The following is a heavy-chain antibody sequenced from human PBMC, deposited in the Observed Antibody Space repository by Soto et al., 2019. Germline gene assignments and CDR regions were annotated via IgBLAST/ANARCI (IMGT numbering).Heavy chain of an antibody. J-gene: IGHJ6*03. D-gene: IGHD3-3*01. CDR2: IKQDGSEK. Sequence: EVQPVESGGGLVQPGGSLRLSCAASGFTFSSYWMSWVRQAPGKGLEWVANIKQDGSEKYYVDSVKGRFTISRDNAKNSLYLQMNSLRAEDTAVYYCARDDFWSGYSYYYYYMDVWGKGTTVTVSS. CDR1: GFTFSSYW. V-gene: IGHV3-7*01. CDR3: ARDDFWSGYSYYYYYMDV.